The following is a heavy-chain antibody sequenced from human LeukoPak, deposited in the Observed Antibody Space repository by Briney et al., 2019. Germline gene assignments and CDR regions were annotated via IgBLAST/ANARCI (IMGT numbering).Heavy chain of an antibody. Sequence: SETLSVTCTVSGVSISSYYWSWIRQPAGKGLEWIGRIYTSRSTNYNPSLKSRVTMSVDTSKNQFSLKLSSVTAADTAVYYCAREAPGDILTGFYYYYYMDVWGKGTTVTISS. CDR3: AREAPGDILTGFYYYYYMDV. D-gene: IGHD3-9*01. CDR1: GVSISSYY. J-gene: IGHJ6*03. CDR2: IYTSRST. V-gene: IGHV4-4*07.